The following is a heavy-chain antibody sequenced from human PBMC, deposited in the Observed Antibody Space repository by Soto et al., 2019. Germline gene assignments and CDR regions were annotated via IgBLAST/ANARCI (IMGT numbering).Heavy chain of an antibody. V-gene: IGHV4-39*01. CDR2: IYYSGTT. CDR1: GDSISRSSHY. D-gene: IGHD3-22*01. Sequence: PSETLSLTCTVSGDSISRSSHYWVWIRQPPGKGPEWIGSIYYSGTTYYNPSLKSRVTISIDTSKNQFSLKLSSMTAADTAVYYCAKRLCDSSGYPVGLDVWGQGTTVTVSS. J-gene: IGHJ6*02. CDR3: AKRLCDSSGYPVGLDV.